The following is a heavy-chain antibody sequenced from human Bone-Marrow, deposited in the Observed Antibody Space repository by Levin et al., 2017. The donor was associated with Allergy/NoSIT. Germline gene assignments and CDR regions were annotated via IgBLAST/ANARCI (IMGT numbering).Heavy chain of an antibody. CDR2: IKSKTDGGTT. CDR1: GFTFSNAW. J-gene: IGHJ4*02. V-gene: IGHV3-15*01. Sequence: GESLKISCAASGFTFSNAWMSWVRQAPGKGLEWVGRIKSKTDGGTTDYAAPVKGRFTISRDDSKNTLYLQMNSLKTEDTAVYYCTTDRTREDFWSARIDYWGQGTLVTVSS. CDR3: TTDRTREDFWSARIDY. D-gene: IGHD3-3*01.